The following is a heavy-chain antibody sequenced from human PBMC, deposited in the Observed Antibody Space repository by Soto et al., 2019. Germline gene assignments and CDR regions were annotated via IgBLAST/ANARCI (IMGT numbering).Heavy chain of an antibody. D-gene: IGHD5-18*01. J-gene: IGHJ6*04. CDR2: IWYDGSNK. V-gene: IGHV3-33*01. CDR3: ARVGPGYSYGQYYYYGMDV. Sequence: GGSLRLSCAASGFTFSSYGMHWVRQAPGKGLEWVAVIWYDGSNKYYADSVKGRFTISRDNSKNTLYLQMNSLRAEDTAVYYCARVGPGYSYGQYYYYGMDVWGKGTTVTASS. CDR1: GFTFSSYG.